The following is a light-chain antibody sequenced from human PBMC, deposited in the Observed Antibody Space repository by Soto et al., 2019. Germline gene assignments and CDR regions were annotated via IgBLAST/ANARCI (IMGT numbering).Light chain of an antibody. Sequence: EIVLTQSPGTLSLSPGERATLSCRASQSVSSSYLAWYQQKPGQAPRLLISGASNRATVIPDRFSGSGSGTDFTLTISRLEPEDFAVYYCQQYGSSPRTFGQGTKVEIK. V-gene: IGKV3-20*01. CDR2: GAS. CDR1: QSVSSSY. CDR3: QQYGSSPRT. J-gene: IGKJ1*01.